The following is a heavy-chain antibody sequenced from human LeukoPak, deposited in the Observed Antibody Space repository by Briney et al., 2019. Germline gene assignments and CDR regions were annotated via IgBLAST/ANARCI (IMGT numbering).Heavy chain of an antibody. Sequence: GGSLRLSCSASGFTFSRYAMHWVRQAPGKGLEYVSAISTNGGVTYYADSVMGRFTISRDNSKNTLYLEMSSLRVEDTAVYYCVKDVSSTYYYFDYWGQGTLVTVSS. V-gene: IGHV3-64D*09. CDR2: ISTNGGVT. CDR3: VKDVSSTYYYFDY. D-gene: IGHD6-13*01. CDR1: GFTFSRYA. J-gene: IGHJ4*02.